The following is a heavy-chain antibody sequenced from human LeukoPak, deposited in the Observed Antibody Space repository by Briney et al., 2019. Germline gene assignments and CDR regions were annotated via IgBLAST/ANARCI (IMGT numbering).Heavy chain of an antibody. J-gene: IGHJ4*02. V-gene: IGHV3-74*01. CDR3: ARGNYFDY. Sequence: PGGSLRLSCAASGFTFSDYAMSWLRQAPGKGLVWVSHINSYGSITTYADSVKGRFTISRDNAKNTLYLQMNSLRAEDTAVYYCARGNYFDYWGQGTLVTVSS. CDR2: INSYGSIT. CDR1: GFTFSDYA.